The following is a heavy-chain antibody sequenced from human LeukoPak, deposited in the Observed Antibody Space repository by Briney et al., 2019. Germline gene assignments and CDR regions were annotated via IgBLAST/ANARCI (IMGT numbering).Heavy chain of an antibody. D-gene: IGHD1-26*01. CDR2: IYYNGNT. CDR3: ARGRSNYYGMDV. CDR1: DGSINSYY. V-gene: IGHV4-59*01. J-gene: IGHJ6*02. Sequence: SETLSLTCSVSDGSINSYYWNWIRRPPGKGLEWIGYIYYNGNTNYSPSLKSRVTMSVDTSKNLFSLKVSSVPAADTAVYYCARGRSNYYGMDVWGQGTTVTVSS.